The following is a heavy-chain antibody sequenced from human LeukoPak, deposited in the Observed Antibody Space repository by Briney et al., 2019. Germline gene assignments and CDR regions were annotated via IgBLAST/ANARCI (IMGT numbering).Heavy chain of an antibody. D-gene: IGHD2-15*01. CDR3: ARQNIVVVVAATPGAFDI. CDR2: LYHSGSA. CDR1: DYSIRSGYY. Sequence: SETLSLTCDVSDYSIRSGYYWGWIRPPPGKGLEWIGILYHSGSAYYSPSLKSRVTISLDTSNNELSLRLSSVTAADTAIYYCARQNIVVVVAATPGAFDIWGQGTLVTVSS. J-gene: IGHJ3*02. V-gene: IGHV4-38-2*01.